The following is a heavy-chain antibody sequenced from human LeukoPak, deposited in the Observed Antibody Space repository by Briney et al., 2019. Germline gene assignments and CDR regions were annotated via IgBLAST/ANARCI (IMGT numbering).Heavy chain of an antibody. D-gene: IGHD4-23*01. J-gene: IGHJ4*02. CDR1: GYSISSGYY. CDR2: IYHSGST. V-gene: IGHV4-38-2*01. Sequence: SETLSLTCAVPGYSISSGYYWGWIRQPPGKGLEWIGSIYHSGSTYYNPSLKSRVTISVDTSKNQFSLKLSSVTAADTAVYYCARTPTTVVTYYFDYWGQGTLVTVSS. CDR3: ARTPTTVVTYYFDY.